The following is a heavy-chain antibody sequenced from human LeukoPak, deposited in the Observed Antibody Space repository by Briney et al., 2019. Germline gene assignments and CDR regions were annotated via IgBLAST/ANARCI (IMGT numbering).Heavy chain of an antibody. CDR1: GGTFSSYA. D-gene: IGHD2-21*02. V-gene: IGHV1-69*05. J-gene: IGHJ4*02. CDR2: IIPIFGTA. CDR3: ARGGSRVVTYGNFDY. Sequence: SVKVSCKASGGTFSSYAISWVRQAPGQGLEWVGGIIPIFGTANYAQKLQGRITMTIETSTSTAYMELRSLRSDDTAVYYCARGGSRVVTYGNFDYWGQGTLVTVSS.